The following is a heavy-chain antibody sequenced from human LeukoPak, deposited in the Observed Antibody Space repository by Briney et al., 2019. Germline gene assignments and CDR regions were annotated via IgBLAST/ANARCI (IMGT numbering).Heavy chain of an antibody. Sequence: SETLSLTCTVSGGSISSYYWSWLRQPPGKGLEWIGYIYYSGSTNYNPSLKSRVTISVDTSKNQFSLKLSSVTAADTAVYYCARDKRYCDFWSATQRFDAFDIWGQGTMVTVSS. J-gene: IGHJ3*02. CDR3: ARDKRYCDFWSATQRFDAFDI. CDR2: IYYSGST. D-gene: IGHD3-3*01. CDR1: GGSISSYY. V-gene: IGHV4-59*01.